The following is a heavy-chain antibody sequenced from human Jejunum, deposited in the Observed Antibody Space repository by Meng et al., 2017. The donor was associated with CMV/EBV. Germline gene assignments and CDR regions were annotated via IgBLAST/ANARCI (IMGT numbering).Heavy chain of an antibody. CDR1: GYTFSTYD. Sequence: ASGYTFSTYDVSWVRQAPGKGLGWVSAIRGGGGGTYYADSVKGRFTFSRDNSETTLFLQMNSLRAEDTAVYYCAKGHSIGYNYLDSWGQGTLVTVSS. CDR3: AKGHSIGYNYLDS. D-gene: IGHD6-19*01. CDR2: IRGGGGGT. J-gene: IGHJ4*02. V-gene: IGHV3-23*01.